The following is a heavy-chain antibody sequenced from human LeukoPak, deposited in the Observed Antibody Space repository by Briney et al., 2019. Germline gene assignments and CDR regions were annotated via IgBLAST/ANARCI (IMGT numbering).Heavy chain of an antibody. CDR2: ISGSGGST. J-gene: IGHJ4*02. V-gene: IGHV3-23*01. CDR3: AREEQQWLGLDY. CDR1: GFTFSSYA. D-gene: IGHD6-19*01. Sequence: PGGSLRLSCAASGFTFSSYAMSWVRQAPGKGLEWVSSISGSGGSTYYADSVKGRFTISRDNAKNSLYLQMNSLRAEDTAVYYCAREEQQWLGLDYWGQGTLVTVSS.